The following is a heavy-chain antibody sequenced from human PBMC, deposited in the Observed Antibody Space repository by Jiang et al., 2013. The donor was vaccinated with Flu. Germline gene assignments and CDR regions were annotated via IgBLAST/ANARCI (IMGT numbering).Heavy chain of an antibody. V-gene: IGHV3-33*01. CDR2: IQYDESTK. D-gene: IGHD1-26*01. CDR3: AREESGNYIGGIGY. Sequence: QLLESGGGVVQPGRSLRLSCAASGFVFNIFGMHWVRQAPGKGLEWVAFIQYDESTKYFADSVKGRFTISRDNSKNTLYLQMNSLRAEDTAVYYCAREESGNYIGGIGYWGQGTLVTVSS. CDR1: GFVFNIFG. J-gene: IGHJ4*02.